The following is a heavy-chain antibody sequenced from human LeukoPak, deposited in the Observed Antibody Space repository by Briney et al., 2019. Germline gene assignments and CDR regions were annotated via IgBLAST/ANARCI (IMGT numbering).Heavy chain of an antibody. D-gene: IGHD2-2*02. CDR3: ARADPAGYCSSTSCYSFDY. Sequence: PGGSLRLSCAASGFTFSDYYMSWIRQAPGKGLEWVSYISSSGSTIYYADSVKGRFTISRDNAKNSLYLQMKSLRAEDTAVYYCARADPAGYCSSTSCYSFDYWGQGTLVTVSS. CDR1: GFTFSDYY. J-gene: IGHJ4*02. V-gene: IGHV3-11*01. CDR2: ISSSGSTI.